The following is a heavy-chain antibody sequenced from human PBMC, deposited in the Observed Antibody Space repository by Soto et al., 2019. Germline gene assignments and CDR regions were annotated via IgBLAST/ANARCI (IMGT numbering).Heavy chain of an antibody. CDR3: ARIVLEWLLYRWFDP. Sequence: QITLKESGPPLVDPTQTLTLTCTFSGFSLSTSGVGVGWIRQPPGKALEWLALIYWDDDKRYSPSLKSRLTITKDTSKNQVVLTMTNMDPVDTATYYCARIVLEWLLYRWFDPWGQGTLVTVSS. CDR1: GFSLSTSGVG. J-gene: IGHJ5*02. V-gene: IGHV2-5*02. D-gene: IGHD3-3*01. CDR2: IYWDDDK.